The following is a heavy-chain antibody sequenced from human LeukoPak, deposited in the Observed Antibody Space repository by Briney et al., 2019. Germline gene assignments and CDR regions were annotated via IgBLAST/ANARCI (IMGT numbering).Heavy chain of an antibody. J-gene: IGHJ4*02. Sequence: ASVKVSCKASGYTFTSYGISWVRQAPGQGLECMGWISAYNGNTNYAQKLQGRVTMTTDTSTSTAYMELRSLRSDDTAVYYCAREVYYYDSSGYYERPDYWGQGTLVTVSS. CDR1: GYTFTSYG. D-gene: IGHD3-22*01. CDR2: ISAYNGNT. V-gene: IGHV1-18*01. CDR3: AREVYYYDSSGYYERPDY.